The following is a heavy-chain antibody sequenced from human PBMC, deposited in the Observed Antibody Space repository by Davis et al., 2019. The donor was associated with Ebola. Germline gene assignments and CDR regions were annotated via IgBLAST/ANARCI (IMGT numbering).Heavy chain of an antibody. J-gene: IGHJ3*01. CDR1: GFTFTNYA. CDR2: IKSKTDGGTI. Sequence: PSESLSLTCAVSGFTFTNYAISWVRQAPGNGLERVGRIKSKTDGGTIDYPAPVKGRFTISSDDSKNTLFLQMDSLKTEDTAVYHCTTRTAVTDVHAFDVWGQGTMVAVSP. D-gene: IGHD6-19*01. CDR3: TTRTAVTDVHAFDV. V-gene: IGHV3-15*01.